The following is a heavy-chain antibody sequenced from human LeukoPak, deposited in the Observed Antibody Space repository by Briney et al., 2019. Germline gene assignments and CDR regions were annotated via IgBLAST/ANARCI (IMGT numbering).Heavy chain of an antibody. J-gene: IGHJ1*01. Sequence: PSETLSLTCTVSGGSISSYYWSWIRQTPGKGLERIGYIYDSGSTNYNPSLKSRVTISVDTSKNQFSLKLSSVTAADTAVYYCASYYRSSWSYEYFQHWGQGTLVTVSS. CDR1: GGSISSYY. V-gene: IGHV4-59*01. CDR3: ASYYRSSWSYEYFQH. D-gene: IGHD6-13*01. CDR2: IYDSGST.